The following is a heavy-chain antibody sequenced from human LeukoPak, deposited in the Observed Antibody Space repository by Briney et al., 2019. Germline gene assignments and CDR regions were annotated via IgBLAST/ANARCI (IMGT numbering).Heavy chain of an antibody. CDR3: ARGSGSDWYEASAF. V-gene: IGHV1-46*01. J-gene: IGHJ4*02. CDR1: GYSFTIYH. Sequence: EASVKVSCKTSGYSFTIYHMHWVRQAPGQGLEWMGIINPNTGSTTYAQKFQGRVTMTRDTSTSTVYMEVSSPRSDVTAVYYCARGSGSDWYEASAFWGQGTLVTVSS. D-gene: IGHD6-19*01. CDR2: INPNTGST.